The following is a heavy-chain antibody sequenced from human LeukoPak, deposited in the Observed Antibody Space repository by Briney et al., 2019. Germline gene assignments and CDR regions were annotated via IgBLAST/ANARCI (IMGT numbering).Heavy chain of an antibody. J-gene: IGHJ4*02. D-gene: IGHD5-24*01. CDR1: GYSISSGYY. Sequence: SETLSLTCTVSGYSISSGYYWSWIRQPPGKGLEWIGEINHSGSTNYNPSLKSRVTISVDTSKNQFSLKLSSVTAADTAVYYCASRLRDGYNYGLDYWGQGTLVTVSS. CDR2: INHSGST. V-gene: IGHV4-38-2*02. CDR3: ASRLRDGYNYGLDY.